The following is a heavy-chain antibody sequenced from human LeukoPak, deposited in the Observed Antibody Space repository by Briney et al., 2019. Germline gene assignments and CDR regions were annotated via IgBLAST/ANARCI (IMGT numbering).Heavy chain of an antibody. CDR2: IKPSGGST. J-gene: IGHJ4*02. Sequence: ASVKVSCTASGATFTSYYMHWVRQAPGQGLEWMGIIKPSGGSTSYAQKFQGRVTMTRDTSTNTVYMELSSLRSEDTAVYYCARGGPGYYFDYWGQGTLVTVSS. CDR3: ARGGPGYYFDY. V-gene: IGHV1-46*01. CDR1: GATFTSYY. D-gene: IGHD3-16*01.